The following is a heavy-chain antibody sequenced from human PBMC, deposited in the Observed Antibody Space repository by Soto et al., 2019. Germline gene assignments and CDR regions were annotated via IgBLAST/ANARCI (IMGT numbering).Heavy chain of an antibody. CDR1: GFSLKAGGMG. CDR2: IYWNGDK. Sequence: SGPTLVNPTQTLTLTCTFSGFSLKAGGMGVGWIRQPPGKALEWLALIYWNGDKRYNPSLKTRLTTTKDTSKNQVVLTMTDMDPVGTATYYCAHRQYNFWSDSTVWFDPWGQGTLVTVSS. CDR3: AHRQYNFWSDSTVWFDP. J-gene: IGHJ5*02. V-gene: IGHV2-5*01. D-gene: IGHD3-3*01.